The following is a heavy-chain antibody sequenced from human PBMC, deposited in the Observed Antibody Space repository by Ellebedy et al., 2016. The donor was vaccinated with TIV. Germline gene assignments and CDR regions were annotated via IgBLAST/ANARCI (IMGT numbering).Heavy chain of an antibody. Sequence: SETLSLXCTVSGGSFSSYYWSWIRQSAGKGLEWIGRIFMSGSTSYNPSLKNRVTMSVDASTTQLSLNLSSVTAADTAVYFCARHPSDLLEWMSFDYWGQGILVVVST. J-gene: IGHJ4*02. CDR1: GGSFSSYY. CDR2: IFMSGST. D-gene: IGHD3-3*01. V-gene: IGHV4-4*07. CDR3: ARHPSDLLEWMSFDY.